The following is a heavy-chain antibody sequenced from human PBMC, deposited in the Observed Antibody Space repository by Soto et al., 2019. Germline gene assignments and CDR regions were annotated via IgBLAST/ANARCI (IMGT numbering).Heavy chain of an antibody. J-gene: IGHJ4*02. CDR1: GGTFSSYS. D-gene: IGHD4-17*01. V-gene: IGHV1-69*01. CDR2: IIPLFGTA. CDR3: AREGYGGYGTPFDY. Sequence: QVQLVQSGAEVKKSGSSVKVSCKASGGTFSSYSISWVRQAPGQGLEWMGGIIPLFGTANYAQKFQGRVRMTPDHCASTAYMKLSSLRSDDMAVHYCAREGYGGYGTPFDYWGQGALVAVSS.